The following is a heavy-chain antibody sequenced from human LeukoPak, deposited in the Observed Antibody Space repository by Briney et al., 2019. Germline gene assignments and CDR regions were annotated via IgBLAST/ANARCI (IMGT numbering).Heavy chain of an antibody. Sequence: GGSLRLSCAASGFTFSSYAIHWVRQAPGKGLECVSAITGTTATGDPPYYADSVKGRFTISRDNSRNTLYLQLNDLRAEDTAIYYCAKAFGTNGYFQLPIDFWGQGTLVTVSS. J-gene: IGHJ4*02. CDR3: AKAFGTNGYFQLPIDF. V-gene: IGHV3-23*01. CDR2: ITGTTATGDPP. D-gene: IGHD2-8*01. CDR1: GFTFSSYA.